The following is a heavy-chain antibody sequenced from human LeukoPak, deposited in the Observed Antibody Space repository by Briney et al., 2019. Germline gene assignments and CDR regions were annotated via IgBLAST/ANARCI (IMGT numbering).Heavy chain of an antibody. D-gene: IGHD4-11*01. V-gene: IGHV1-2*02. J-gene: IGHJ6*03. CDR3: ARSSTRSWDYYYYYMDV. Sequence: GASVKVSCKASGYTFTGYYMHWVRQAPGQGLEWMGWINPNSGGTNYAQKFQGRVTMSRDTSISTAYMELSRLRSDDTAVYYCARSSTRSWDYYYYYMDVWGKGTTVTVSS. CDR2: INPNSGGT. CDR1: GYTFTGYY.